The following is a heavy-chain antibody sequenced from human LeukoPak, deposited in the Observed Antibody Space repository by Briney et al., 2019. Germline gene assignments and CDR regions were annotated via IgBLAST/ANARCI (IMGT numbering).Heavy chain of an antibody. CDR3: ARCGSSSVPPYYFDY. CDR2: ISGSGGST. D-gene: IGHD6-6*01. V-gene: IGHV3-23*01. CDR1: GFTFSSYA. J-gene: IGHJ4*02. Sequence: PGGSLRLSCAASGFTFSSYAMSWVRQAPGKGLEWVSAISGSGGSTYYADSVKGRFTISRDNSKNTLYLQMNSLRAEDTALYYCARCGSSSVPPYYFDYWGQGTLVTVSS.